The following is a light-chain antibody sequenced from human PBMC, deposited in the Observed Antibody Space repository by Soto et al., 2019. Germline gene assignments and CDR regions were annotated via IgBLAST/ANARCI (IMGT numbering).Light chain of an antibody. CDR1: QSVSSSY. J-gene: IGKJ4*01. CDR2: GAS. V-gene: IGKV3-20*01. CDR3: QQYGSL. Sequence: IVLTQSSVALSFSPRAMAPLPCRASQSVSSSYLAWYQQEPGQAPRLLIYGASSRATGIPDRFSGSGSGTDFTLTISRLEPEDFAVYYCQQYGSLFGGGTKVDIK.